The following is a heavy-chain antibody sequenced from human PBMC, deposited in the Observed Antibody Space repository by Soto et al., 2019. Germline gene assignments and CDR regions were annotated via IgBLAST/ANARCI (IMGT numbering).Heavy chain of an antibody. V-gene: IGHV3-7*01. D-gene: IGHD4-17*01. Sequence: GGSLRLSCAASGFTFSSYWMSWVRQAPGKGLEWVANIKQDGSEKYYVDSVKGRSTISRDNAKNSLYLQMNSLRAEDTAVYYCARDSMTTVTNRGRAFDIWGQGTMVTVSS. CDR1: GFTFSSYW. CDR3: ARDSMTTVTNRGRAFDI. CDR2: IKQDGSEK. J-gene: IGHJ3*02.